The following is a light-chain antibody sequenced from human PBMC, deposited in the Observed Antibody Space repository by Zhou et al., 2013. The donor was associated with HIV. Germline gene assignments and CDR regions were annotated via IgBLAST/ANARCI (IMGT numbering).Light chain of an antibody. V-gene: IGKV3-15*01. J-gene: IGKJ1*01. CDR2: ETS. CDR3: QQYDNGPPWT. Sequence: EIVMTQSPATLSVSPGERATVSCRASQSVSSNLAWYQQKPGQAPRLLIYETSTRATGIPDRFSGSGSGTGFTLTISSMQSEDFAIYHCQQYDNGPPWTFGPGTQGGNQT. CDR1: QSVSSN.